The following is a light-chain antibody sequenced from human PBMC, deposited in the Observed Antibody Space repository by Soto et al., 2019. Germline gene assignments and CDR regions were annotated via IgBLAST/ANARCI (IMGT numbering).Light chain of an antibody. Sequence: QSALTQPRSVSGSPGQSVTISCTGARSDVGGYRFVSWYQQHPDKAPKLMIYDVDKRPSGVPDRFSGSKSGNTASLTISGLQGGEGVDFFGCSDAGVFIWVLGGGTKVPVL. V-gene: IGLV2-11*01. CDR2: DVD. CDR3: CSDAGVFIWV. J-gene: IGLJ3*02. CDR1: RSDVGGYRF.